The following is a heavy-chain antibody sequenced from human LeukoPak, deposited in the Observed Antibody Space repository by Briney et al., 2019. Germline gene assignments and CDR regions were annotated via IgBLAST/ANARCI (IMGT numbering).Heavy chain of an antibody. CDR2: ISYDGSNK. J-gene: IGHJ4*02. CDR3: ASSRWLQSDY. Sequence: SGGSLRLSCAASGFTFSSYAMHWVRQAPGKGLEWVAVISYDGSNKYYADSVKGRFTISRDNSKNTLYLQMNSLRAEDTAVYYCASSRWLQSDYWGQGTLVTVSS. CDR1: GFTFSSYA. V-gene: IGHV3-30-3*01. D-gene: IGHD5-24*01.